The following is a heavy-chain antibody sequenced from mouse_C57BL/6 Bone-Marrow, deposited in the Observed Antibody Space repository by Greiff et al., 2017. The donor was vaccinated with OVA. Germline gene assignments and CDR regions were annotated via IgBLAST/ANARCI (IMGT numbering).Heavy chain of an antibody. V-gene: IGHV5-17*01. D-gene: IGHD3-2*02. CDR3: AVDSSGYY. Sequence: EVMLVESGGGLVKPGGSLKLSCAASGFTFSDYGLHWVRQATEKGLEWVAYISSGSSTIYYADTVKGRFTISRDNAKNTLFLQMTSLRSEDTAMYYCAVDSSGYYWGQGTTLTVSS. CDR2: ISSGSSTI. J-gene: IGHJ2*01. CDR1: GFTFSDYG.